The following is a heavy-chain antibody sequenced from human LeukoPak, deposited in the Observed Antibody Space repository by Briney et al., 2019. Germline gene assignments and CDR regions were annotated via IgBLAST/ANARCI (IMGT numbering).Heavy chain of an antibody. J-gene: IGHJ4*02. CDR2: IYSGGST. V-gene: IGHV3-66*01. D-gene: IGHD3-22*01. Sequence: PGGSLRISCAASGFTVSSNYMSWVRQAPGKGLEWVSVIYSGGSTYYADSVKGRFTISRDNSKNTLYLQMNSLRAEDTAVYYCARDNYYDSSDYLDYWGQGTLVTVSS. CDR3: ARDNYYDSSDYLDY. CDR1: GFTVSSNY.